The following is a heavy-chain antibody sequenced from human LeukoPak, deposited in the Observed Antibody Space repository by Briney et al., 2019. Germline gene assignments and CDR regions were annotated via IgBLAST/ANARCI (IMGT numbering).Heavy chain of an antibody. V-gene: IGHV3-23*01. CDR2: ISGSGGST. D-gene: IGHD6-19*01. J-gene: IGHJ6*03. CDR1: GFTFSSYA. Sequence: GGSLRLSCAASGFTFSSYAMSWVRQAPGKGLEWVSAISGSGGSTYYADSVKGRFTISRDNSKNTLYLQMNSLRAEDTAVYYCARSSGWYYRGSGYMDVWGKGTTVTVSS. CDR3: ARSSGWYYRGSGYMDV.